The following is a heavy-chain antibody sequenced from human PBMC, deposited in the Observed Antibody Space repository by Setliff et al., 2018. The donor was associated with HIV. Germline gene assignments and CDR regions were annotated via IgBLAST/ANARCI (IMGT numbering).Heavy chain of an antibody. CDR2: MNPDSRNT. V-gene: IGHV1-8*02. J-gene: IGHJ6*03. CDR3: ARARTDYYDRRRRSHYYIDV. Sequence: ASVKVSCKPSGYTFTNYDINWVRQAVGQGLEWMGWMNPDSRNTGYAQRFEGSITMTWDTSISTAYMELNNVKFEDTAIYYCARARTDYYDRRRRSHYYIDVWARGATVTVSS. CDR1: GYTFTNYD. D-gene: IGHD3-22*01.